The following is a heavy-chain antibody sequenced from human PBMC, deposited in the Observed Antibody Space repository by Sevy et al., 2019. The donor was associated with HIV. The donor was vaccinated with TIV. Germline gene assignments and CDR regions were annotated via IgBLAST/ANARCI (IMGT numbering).Heavy chain of an antibody. CDR3: ARRYFDL. J-gene: IGHJ4*02. Sequence: GGSLRLSCDTSGFTFDMYWMQWVRQAPGKGLEWVANIRQDGNEIYYAASVRGRFTISRDNAKGSLYLQMNNLRVEDTATYYCARRYFDLWGQGTLVTVSS. V-gene: IGHV3-7*03. CDR1: GFTFDMYW. CDR2: IRQDGNEI.